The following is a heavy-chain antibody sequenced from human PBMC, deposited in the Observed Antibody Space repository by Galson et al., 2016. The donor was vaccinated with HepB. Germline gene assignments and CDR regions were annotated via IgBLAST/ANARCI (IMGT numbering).Heavy chain of an antibody. J-gene: IGHJ5*02. Sequence: SVKVSCKASGDTFSTYSFTWVRQAPGQGLEWMGRIIPILGVTNYAQKFQGRVTLTADNSTSTAYMELTSLRSDDTAVYYCAKEESGTYYSFDFSDPWGQGTLVTVSS. CDR3: AKEESGTYYSFDFSDP. CDR1: GDTFSTYS. CDR2: IIPILGVT. D-gene: IGHD1-1*01. V-gene: IGHV1-69*04.